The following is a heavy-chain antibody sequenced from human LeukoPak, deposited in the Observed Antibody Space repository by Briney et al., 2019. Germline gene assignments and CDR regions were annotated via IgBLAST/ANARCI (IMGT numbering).Heavy chain of an antibody. J-gene: IGHJ4*02. Sequence: GGSLRLSCAASGFTFSSYAMSWVRQAPGKGLEWVSAISGSGGSTYYADSMKGRFTISRDNSKNTLYLQMNSLRAEDTAVYYCAKDVRLWTQKYYFDYWGQGTLVTVSS. CDR1: GFTFSSYA. V-gene: IGHV3-23*01. CDR3: AKDVRLWTQKYYFDY. CDR2: ISGSGGST. D-gene: IGHD3-16*01.